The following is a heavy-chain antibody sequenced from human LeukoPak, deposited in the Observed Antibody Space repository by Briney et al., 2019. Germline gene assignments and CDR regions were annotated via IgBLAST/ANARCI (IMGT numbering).Heavy chain of an antibody. CDR3: AKGPLRGTAAAIDY. V-gene: IGHV3-74*01. CDR2: NNGDGSTT. D-gene: IGHD2-2*01. Sequence: GGSLRLSCVASGFILSGYWMYWVRQAPGKGLMYISRNNGDGSTTNYADVVKGRFTMSRDISTDTLWLQMDGLRTEDTAVYYCAKGPLRGTAAAIDYWGQGTLVTVSS. CDR1: GFILSGYW. J-gene: IGHJ4*02.